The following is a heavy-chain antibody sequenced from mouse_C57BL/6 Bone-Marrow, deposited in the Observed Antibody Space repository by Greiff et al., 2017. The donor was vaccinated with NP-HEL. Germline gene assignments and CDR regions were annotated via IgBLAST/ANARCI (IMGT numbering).Heavy chain of an antibody. V-gene: IGHV1-72*01. Sequence: QVQLKQPGAELVKPGASVKLSCKASGYTFTSYWMHWVKQRPGRGLEWIGRIDPNSGGTKYNEKFKSKATLTVDKPSSTAYMQLSSLTSEDSAVYYCARLDYYGSSLYAMDYWGQGTSVTVSS. CDR2: IDPNSGGT. CDR1: GYTFTSYW. D-gene: IGHD1-1*01. J-gene: IGHJ4*01. CDR3: ARLDYYGSSLYAMDY.